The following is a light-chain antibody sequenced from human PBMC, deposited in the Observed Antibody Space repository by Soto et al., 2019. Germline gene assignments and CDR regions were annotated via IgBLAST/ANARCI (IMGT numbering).Light chain of an antibody. CDR3: QQYGGSRLYT. CDR2: VAS. Sequence: VLTQSPGNLSLSPGDTDTLSCTASRSASSSDFAWYRQKPGQAPRLLISVASTRATGIPDRFSGSGSWTDFTLTISRLEPEDVAVYYCQQYGGSRLYTFGQGTKLEIK. CDR1: RSASSSD. J-gene: IGKJ2*01. V-gene: IGKV3-20*01.